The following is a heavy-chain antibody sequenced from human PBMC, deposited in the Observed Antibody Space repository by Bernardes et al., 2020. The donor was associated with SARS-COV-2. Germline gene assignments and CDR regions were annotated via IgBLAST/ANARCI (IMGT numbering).Heavy chain of an antibody. CDR3: IRVPRHNGPGDYYYYRMDV. V-gene: IGHV3-49*04. J-gene: IGHJ6*02. CDR2: IRPKSYGGTS. D-gene: IGHD3-10*01. CDR1: GFTFGDDA. Sequence: GGSLRLSCTASGFTFGDDAMTWVRQAPGKGLEWVGFIRPKSYGGTSPYAASVKGRFTIPRDDNKGIAYLQMNSRENEDTAVDYCIRVPRHNGPGDYYYYRMDVGGEGTTVTVS.